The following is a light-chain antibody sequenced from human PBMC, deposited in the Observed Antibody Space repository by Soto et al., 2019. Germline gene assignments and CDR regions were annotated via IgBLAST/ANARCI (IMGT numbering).Light chain of an antibody. CDR2: AAS. V-gene: IGKV1-39*01. J-gene: IGKJ1*01. CDR1: QSISSY. CDR3: QQSYSTPRS. Sequence: DIEMTQSPSSLSAAVGDRVTITCRSSQSISSYLNCYQQKPGKAPTLLIYAASTLQSGVPSRFSGSGSGTDFTLTISSLQPEDFATYYCQQSYSTPRSFGQGTQVDIK.